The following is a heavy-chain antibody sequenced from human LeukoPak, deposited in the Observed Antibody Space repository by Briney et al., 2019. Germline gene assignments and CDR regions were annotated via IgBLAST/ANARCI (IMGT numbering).Heavy chain of an antibody. J-gene: IGHJ4*02. V-gene: IGHV7-4-1*02. CDR3: ARAVDIVVVPGASEFDY. Sequence: ASVKVSCKASGYTFTSYAMNWVRQAPGQGLEWMGWINTNTGNPTYAQSFTGRFVFSLDTSVSTAYLQISSLKAEDTAVYYCARAVDIVVVPGASEFDYWGQGTLVTVSS. D-gene: IGHD2-2*01. CDR2: INTNTGNP. CDR1: GYTFTSYA.